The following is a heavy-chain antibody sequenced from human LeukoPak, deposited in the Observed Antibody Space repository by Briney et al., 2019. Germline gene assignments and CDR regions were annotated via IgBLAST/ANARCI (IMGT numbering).Heavy chain of an antibody. D-gene: IGHD6-13*01. V-gene: IGHV5-51*01. J-gene: IGHJ5*02. CDR2: IYPGDSDT. CDR3: ARFAATQRNNWFDP. Sequence: GESLKISCKGSGYTFTSYWIGWVRQMPGKGLEWMGIIYPGDSDTRYSPSFQGQVTISADKSIRTAYLQWSSLKASDTAMYYCARFAATQRNNWFDPWGQGTLVTVSS. CDR1: GYTFTSYW.